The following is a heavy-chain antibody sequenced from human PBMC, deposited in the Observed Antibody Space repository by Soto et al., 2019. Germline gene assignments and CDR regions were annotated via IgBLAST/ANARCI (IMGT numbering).Heavy chain of an antibody. CDR3: ARDLEGYYSYGYSD. J-gene: IGHJ4*02. V-gene: IGHV3-7*01. CDR1: GFTFSSYW. CDR2: IKQDGSEK. Sequence: GGSLRLSCAASGFTFSSYWMSWVRQAPGKGLEWVANIKQDGSEKYYVDSVKGRFTTSRDNAKNSLYLQMNSLRAEDTAVYYCARDLEGYYSYGYSDWGQGTLVTVSS. D-gene: IGHD5-18*01.